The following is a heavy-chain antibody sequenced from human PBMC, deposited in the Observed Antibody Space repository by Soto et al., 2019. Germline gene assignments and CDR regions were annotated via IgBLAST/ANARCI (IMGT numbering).Heavy chain of an antibody. Sequence: PGGSLRLSCAASGVTFTSYGMGWVRQAPGKGLEWVSTFSASGGSTYYADSVKGRFTISRDISTSTVYMELSSLRSEDTAVYYCARWLRNWNYVYYYGMDVWGQGTTVTVSS. V-gene: IGHV3-23*01. D-gene: IGHD1-7*01. CDR3: ARWLRNWNYVYYYGMDV. CDR2: FSASGGST. J-gene: IGHJ6*02. CDR1: GVTFTSYG.